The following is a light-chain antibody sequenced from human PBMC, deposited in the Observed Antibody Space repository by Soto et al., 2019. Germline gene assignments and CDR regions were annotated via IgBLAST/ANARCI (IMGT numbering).Light chain of an antibody. J-gene: IGKJ1*01. V-gene: IGKV3-11*01. CDR1: QSVSSY. CDR2: DAS. Sequence: EIVLTQSPGTLSLSPGERATLSCRASQSVSSYLAWYQQKPGQAPRLLIYDASTRATGISARFSGSGSGTDFTLTISSVEGADFAMYYCQQRSHWPVTFGQGTKVEVK. CDR3: QQRSHWPVT.